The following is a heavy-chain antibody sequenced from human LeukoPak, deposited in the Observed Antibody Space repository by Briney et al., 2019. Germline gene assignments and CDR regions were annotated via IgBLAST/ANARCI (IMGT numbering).Heavy chain of an antibody. CDR3: AKGSPSIAVASYDY. D-gene: IGHD6-19*01. CDR2: ISGSGFST. Sequence: PAGSLRLSCAASGFTFSSYAMSWVRQAPGKGLEWVSGISGSGFSTYYADSVKGRFTISRDNSKNTLYLQMNSPRAEDTAVYYCAKGSPSIAVASYDYWGQGTLVTVPS. J-gene: IGHJ4*02. CDR1: GFTFSSYA. V-gene: IGHV3-23*01.